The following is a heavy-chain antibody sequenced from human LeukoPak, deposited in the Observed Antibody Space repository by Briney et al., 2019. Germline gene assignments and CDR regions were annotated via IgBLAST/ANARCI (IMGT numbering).Heavy chain of an antibody. D-gene: IGHD3-10*01. V-gene: IGHV4-38-2*02. CDR2: IYHSGST. CDR3: ARDMDYYGSGSYLYY. J-gene: IGHJ4*02. Sequence: SETLSLTCTVSGGSISPYYWSWIRQPPGKGLEWIGSIYHSGSTYYNPSLKSRVTISVDTSKNQFSLKLSSVTAADTAVYYCARDMDYYGSGSYLYYWGQGTLVTVSS. CDR1: GGSISPYY.